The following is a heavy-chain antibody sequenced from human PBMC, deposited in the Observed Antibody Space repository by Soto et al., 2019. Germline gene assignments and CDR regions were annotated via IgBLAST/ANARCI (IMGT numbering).Heavy chain of an antibody. V-gene: IGHV3-30-3*01. CDR1: GFTFSNYA. CDR3: ARDRVYYYDNSGYYNFDY. J-gene: IGHJ4*02. CDR2: VSYDGSKQ. Sequence: QVQLVESGGGVVQPGRSLRVSCAASGFTFSNYAMHWVRQAPGKGLEWVAVVSYDGSKQFYAESVEGRFTISRDSSKSTLYLHMDNLRDEDTAVYYCARDRVYYYDNSGYYNFDYCGQGTLVTVSS. D-gene: IGHD3-22*01.